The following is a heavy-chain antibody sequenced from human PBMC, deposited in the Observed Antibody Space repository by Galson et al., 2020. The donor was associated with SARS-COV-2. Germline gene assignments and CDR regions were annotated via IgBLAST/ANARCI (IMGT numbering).Heavy chain of an antibody. J-gene: IGHJ6*02. V-gene: IGHV3-9*01. Sequence: SLRLSCAASGFTINDYAMHWVRQAPGKGLEGVSGIRWNSGSIGYADSVKGRFTISRDNAKNSLYLQMNSLRAEDTALYYCARQVGAPDYYYYGMDVWGQGTTVTVSS. CDR1: GFTINDYA. CDR2: IRWNSGSI. CDR3: ARQVGAPDYYYYGMDV. D-gene: IGHD1-26*01.